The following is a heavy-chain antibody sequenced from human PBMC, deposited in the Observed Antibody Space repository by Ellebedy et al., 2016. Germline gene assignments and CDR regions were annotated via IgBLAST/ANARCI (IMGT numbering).Heavy chain of an antibody. V-gene: IGHV3-21*01. CDR1: GISYSNYF. D-gene: IGHD3-16*01. Sequence: GGSLRLSXATSGISYSNYFMTWIPRAPATRLEWGPSLTSCSSYIFYADSVKGRFTISRDNAKNSVYLQMNSLRGEDTALYYCARGVGGTSLNWFDPWGQGTLVTVSS. CDR3: ARGVGGTSLNWFDP. J-gene: IGHJ5*02. CDR2: LTSCSSYI.